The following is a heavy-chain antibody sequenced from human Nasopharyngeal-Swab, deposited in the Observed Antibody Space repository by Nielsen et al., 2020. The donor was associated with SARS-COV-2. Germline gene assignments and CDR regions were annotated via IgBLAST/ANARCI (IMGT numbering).Heavy chain of an antibody. CDR2: INADGSDK. D-gene: IGHD2-15*01. CDR1: GFTFSVYW. CDR3: TRGSNLVVAVADY. J-gene: IGHJ4*02. V-gene: IGHV3-74*01. Sequence: GGSLKISCAASGFTFSVYWIHWVRQAPGKGLVYVAGINADGSDKRYADSVKGRFTISRDNAKSTAFLEMNSLSADETAVYYCTRGSNLVVAVADYWGQGTLVTVSS.